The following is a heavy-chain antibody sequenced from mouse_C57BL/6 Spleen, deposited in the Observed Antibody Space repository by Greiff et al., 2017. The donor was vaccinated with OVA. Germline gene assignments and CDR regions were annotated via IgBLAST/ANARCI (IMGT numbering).Heavy chain of an antibody. J-gene: IGHJ1*03. D-gene: IGHD3-1*01. CDR3: ARSGGNWYFDV. V-gene: IGHV1-69*01. CDR1: GYTFTSYW. CDR2: IDPSDSYT. Sequence: QVQLQQPGAELVMPGASVKLSCKASGYTFTSYWMHWVKQRPRQGLEWIGEIDPSDSYTNYNQKFKGKSTLTVDKSSSTAYMQLSSLTSEDSAVYYCARSGGNWYFDVWGTGTTVTVSS.